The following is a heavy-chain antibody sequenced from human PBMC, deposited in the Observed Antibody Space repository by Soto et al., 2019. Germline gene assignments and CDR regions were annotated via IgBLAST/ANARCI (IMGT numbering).Heavy chain of an antibody. CDR1: GGSISSGDYY. D-gene: IGHD6-13*01. CDR2: IYYSGST. J-gene: IGHJ4*02. CDR3: ARDDPYSSLDY. Sequence: PSETLSVTSTVSGGSISSGDYYWSWIRQPPGKGLEWIGYIYYSGSTYYNPSLKSRVTISVDTSKNQFSLKLSSVTAADTAVYYCARDDPYSSLDYWGQGTLVTVSS. V-gene: IGHV4-30-4*01.